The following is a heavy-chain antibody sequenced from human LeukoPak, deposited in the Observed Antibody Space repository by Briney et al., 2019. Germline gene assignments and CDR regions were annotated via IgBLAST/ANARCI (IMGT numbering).Heavy chain of an antibody. D-gene: IGHD1-26*01. CDR1: GGSISSGGHS. CDR2: IYRSGDT. CDR3: ARADSGSYYYFDY. Sequence: PSETLSLTCAVSGGSISSGGHSWSWIRQPPGKGLEWIGYIYRSGDTYYNPSLKSRVTISVDRSKNQFSLKLSSVTAADTAVYYCARADSGSYYYFDYWGQGTLVTVSS. V-gene: IGHV4-30-2*01. J-gene: IGHJ4*02.